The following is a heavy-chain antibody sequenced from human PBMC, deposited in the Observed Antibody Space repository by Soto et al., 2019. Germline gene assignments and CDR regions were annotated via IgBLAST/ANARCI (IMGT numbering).Heavy chain of an antibody. CDR1: GFSLTTSGVG. J-gene: IGHJ4*02. CDR2: LYWDDDK. CDR3: AHRVLRTVFGLVTTTAIYFDF. Sequence: QITLNESGPTQVKPRQTLTLTCTFSGFSLTTSGVGVGWIRQSPGKAPEWLALLYWDDDKRYSPSLKTRLTITKDTSKSQVVLTMADLDPADTDTYYCAHRVLRTVFGLVTTTAIYFDFWGQGTPVAVSS. V-gene: IGHV2-5*02. D-gene: IGHD3-3*01.